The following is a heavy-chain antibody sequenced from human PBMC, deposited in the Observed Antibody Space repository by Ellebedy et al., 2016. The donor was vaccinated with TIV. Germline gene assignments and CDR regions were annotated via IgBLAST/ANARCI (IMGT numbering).Heavy chain of an antibody. D-gene: IGHD3-9*01. J-gene: IGHJ3*02. V-gene: IGHV4-39*01. CDR3: ARHPYYDVLSAFDI. CDR1: GASITRSSHY. CDR2: IYYSGST. Sequence: SETLSLTCTVSGASITRSSHYWGWIRQPPGKGLEWIGSIYYSGSTYFNPSLKSRVTISVDTSKNQFSLQLSSVTTTETAVYYCARHPYYDVLSAFDIWGQGTVVTVSS.